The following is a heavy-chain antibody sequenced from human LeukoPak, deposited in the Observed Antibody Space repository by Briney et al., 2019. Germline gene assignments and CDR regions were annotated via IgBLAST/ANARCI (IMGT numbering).Heavy chain of an antibody. J-gene: IGHJ4*02. CDR1: GGSISSSSYY. CDR2: IYYSGST. Sequence: PSETLSLTCTVSGGSISSSSYYWGWIRQPPGKGLEWIGSIYYSGSTYYNPSPKSRVTISVDTSKNQFSLKLSSVTAADTAVYYCARQTYYYDSSGLYYFDYWGQGTLVTVSS. V-gene: IGHV4-39*01. CDR3: ARQTYYYDSSGLYYFDY. D-gene: IGHD3-22*01.